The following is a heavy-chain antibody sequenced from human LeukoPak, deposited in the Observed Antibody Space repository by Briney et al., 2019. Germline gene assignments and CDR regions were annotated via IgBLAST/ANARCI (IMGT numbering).Heavy chain of an antibody. V-gene: IGHV4-39*07. CDR3: AREGAAVAANWFDP. CDR2: IYYSGST. J-gene: IGHJ5*02. Sequence: SETLSLTCTVSGGSISSSSYYWGWIRQPPGKGLEWIGSIYYSGSTYYNPSLKSRVTISVDTSKNQFSLKLSSVTAADTAVYYCAREGAAVAANWFDPWGQGTLVTVPS. CDR1: GGSISSSSYY. D-gene: IGHD6-19*01.